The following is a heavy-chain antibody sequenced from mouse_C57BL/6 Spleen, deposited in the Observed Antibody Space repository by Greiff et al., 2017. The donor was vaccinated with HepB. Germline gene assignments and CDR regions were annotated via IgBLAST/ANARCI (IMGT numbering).Heavy chain of an antibody. CDR3: ALWGY. J-gene: IGHJ2*01. CDR2: IDPSDSYT. V-gene: IGHV1-50*01. CDR1: GYTFTSYW. D-gene: IGHD1-1*02. Sequence: VQLQQPGAELVKPGASVKLSCKASGYTFTSYWMQWVKQRPGQGLEWIGEIDPSDSYTNYNQKFKGKATLTVDTSSSTAYMQLSSLTSEDSAVYYCALWGYWGQGTLSQSPQ.